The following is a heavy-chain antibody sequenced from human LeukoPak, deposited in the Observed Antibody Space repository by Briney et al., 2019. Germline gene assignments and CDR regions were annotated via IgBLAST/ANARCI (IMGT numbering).Heavy chain of an antibody. CDR3: ARVASSWYFDL. V-gene: IGHV1-18*01. CDR2: ISTYIGDT. J-gene: IGHJ2*01. D-gene: IGHD6-13*01. CDR1: GYTFSNYG. Sequence: GASVKVSCKASGYTFSNYGVNWVRQAPGQGLEWMGWISTYIGDTSYAQKLQGRVTMTTDTSTNTAYMELRSLRSDDTAVYYCARVASSWYFDLWGRGTLVTVSS.